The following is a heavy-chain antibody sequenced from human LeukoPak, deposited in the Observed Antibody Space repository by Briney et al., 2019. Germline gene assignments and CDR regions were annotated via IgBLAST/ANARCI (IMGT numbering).Heavy chain of an antibody. V-gene: IGHV4-59*01. J-gene: IGHJ4*02. Sequence: SETQSLTNTVSGGSISCYYWSLIRKPAGTGPEWSGYIYYSGSTNYNPSLKSRVTISVDTCKNQFSLKLGSVTAADTAVYYCARHSSGWYPDYWGQGTLATVSS. D-gene: IGHD6-19*01. CDR1: GGSISCYY. CDR2: IYYSGST. CDR3: ARHSSGWYPDY.